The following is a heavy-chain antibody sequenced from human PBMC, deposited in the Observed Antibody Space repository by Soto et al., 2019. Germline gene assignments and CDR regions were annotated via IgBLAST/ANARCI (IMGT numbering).Heavy chain of an antibody. D-gene: IGHD3-10*01. CDR3: ASHRTYFHGSGSYYPDYYSYGMDV. J-gene: IGHJ6*02. Sequence: QVQLVQSGAEVKKPGSSTRVPCKASGGTFSSNAISWVRQAPGQGLEWMGGIIPKFGTTSYSLKFQGRVTITADESTSTAYMDLSSLRYEDTAVYDCASHRTYFHGSGSYYPDYYSYGMDVWGQGTTVTVFS. CDR1: GGTFSSNA. V-gene: IGHV1-69*12. CDR2: IIPKFGTT.